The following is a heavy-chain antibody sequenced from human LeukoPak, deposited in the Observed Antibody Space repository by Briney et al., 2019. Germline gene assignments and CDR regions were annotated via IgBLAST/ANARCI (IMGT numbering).Heavy chain of an antibody. V-gene: IGHV4-39*01. CDR2: IYYSGST. Sequence: SETLSLTCTVSGGSISSSSYYWGWIRQPPGKGLEWIGSIYYSGSTYYNPSLKSRVTISVDTSKNQFSLKLSSVTAADTAVYYCARLGYGSGSYYSRSPWGQGTLVTVSS. CDR3: ARLGYGSGSYYSRSP. J-gene: IGHJ5*02. CDR1: GGSISSSSYY. D-gene: IGHD3-10*01.